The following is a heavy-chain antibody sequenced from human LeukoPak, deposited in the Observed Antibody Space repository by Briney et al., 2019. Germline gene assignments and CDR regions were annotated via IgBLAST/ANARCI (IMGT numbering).Heavy chain of an antibody. Sequence: GGSLRLSCAASGFTFSSYAMSWVRQAPGKGLEWVSAISGSGGSTYYADSVKGRFTISRDNSKNTLYLQMNSLRAEDTAVYYCAKQTPSGITMVRGVHDYWGQGTLVTVSS. J-gene: IGHJ4*02. D-gene: IGHD3-10*01. V-gene: IGHV3-23*01. CDR3: AKQTPSGITMVRGVHDY. CDR1: GFTFSSYA. CDR2: ISGSGGST.